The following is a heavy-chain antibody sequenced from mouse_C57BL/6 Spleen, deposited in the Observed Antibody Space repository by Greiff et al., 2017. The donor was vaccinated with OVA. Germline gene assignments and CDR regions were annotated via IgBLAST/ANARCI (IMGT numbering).Heavy chain of an antibody. J-gene: IGHJ3*01. CDR3: ARAGGSGSSYGGFAY. V-gene: IGHV1-52*01. Sequence: VQLQQPGAELVRPGSSVKLSCKASGYTFTSYWMHWVQQRPIQGLEWIGNIDPSDSDTHYTQKFKDKATLTVDKSSSTAYMQLSSLTSEDSAVYYCARAGGSGSSYGGFAYWGQGTPVTVSA. CDR2: IDPSDSDT. CDR1: GYTFTSYW. D-gene: IGHD1-1*01.